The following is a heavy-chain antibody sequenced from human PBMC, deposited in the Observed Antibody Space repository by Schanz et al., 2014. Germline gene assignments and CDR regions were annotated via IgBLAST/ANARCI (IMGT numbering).Heavy chain of an antibody. CDR3: ARDQYYFGSGNPFDI. D-gene: IGHD3-10*01. J-gene: IGHJ3*02. V-gene: IGHV3-33*01. Sequence: QVQLVESGGGVVQPGRSLRLSCSASGFTLSSYGMHWVRQAPGKGLEWLAVIWFDGTNKYNADSVKGRFTSSRDTSKNTLYLLLNSLRADDTAVYYCARDQYYFGSGNPFDIWGQGTMVTVSS. CDR2: IWFDGTNK. CDR1: GFTLSSYG.